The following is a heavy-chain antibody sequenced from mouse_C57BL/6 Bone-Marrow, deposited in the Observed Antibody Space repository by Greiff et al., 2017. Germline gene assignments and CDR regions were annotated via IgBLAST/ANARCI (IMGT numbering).Heavy chain of an antibody. D-gene: IGHD3-1*01. CDR1: GFTFSSYT. V-gene: IGHV5-9*01. Sequence: EVKLVESGGGLVQPGGSLKLSCAASGFTFSSYTMSWVRQTPEKRLEWVATISGGGGNTYYPDSVKGRFTISRDNAKNTLYLQMGCLGSEYTALYYCAIGAMDYWGQGTSVTVSS. CDR2: ISGGGGNT. CDR3: AIGAMDY. J-gene: IGHJ4*01.